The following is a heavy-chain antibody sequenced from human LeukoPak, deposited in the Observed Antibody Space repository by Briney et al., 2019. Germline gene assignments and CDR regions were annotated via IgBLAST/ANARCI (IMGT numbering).Heavy chain of an antibody. CDR2: INPNSGGT. Sequence: ASVKVSCKASGYTFTGYYMHWARQAPGQGLEWMGWINPNSGGTNYAQKFQGRVTMTRDTSISTAYMELSRLRSDDTAVYYCARDIGATQSCFDYWGQGTLVTVSS. CDR1: GYTFTGYY. V-gene: IGHV1-2*02. J-gene: IGHJ4*02. CDR3: ARDIGATQSCFDY. D-gene: IGHD3-16*01.